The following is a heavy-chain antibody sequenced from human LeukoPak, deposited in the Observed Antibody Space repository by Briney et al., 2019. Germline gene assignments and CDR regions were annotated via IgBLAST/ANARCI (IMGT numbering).Heavy chain of an antibody. J-gene: IGHJ6*02. CDR3: ARIGCTGNNCRPYAYYAMDV. Sequence: PGRSLRLSCAASGFTFNTYGMNWVRQAPGKGLEWVAVIWYDGSIKYYAESVKGRFTVSRDNSENTLYLQTNSLRAEDTAMYYCARIGCTGNNCRPYAYYAMDVRGQGTTVTVSS. V-gene: IGHV3-33*01. D-gene: IGHD1-20*01. CDR2: IWYDGSIK. CDR1: GFTFNTYG.